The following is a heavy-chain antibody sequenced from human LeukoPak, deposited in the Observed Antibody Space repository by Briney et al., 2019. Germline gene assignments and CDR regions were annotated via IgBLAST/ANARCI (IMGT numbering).Heavy chain of an antibody. V-gene: IGHV1-18*01. CDR2: ISAYNGNT. Sequence: ASVKVSCKASGYTFTSYGISWVRQAPGQGLEWMGWISAYNGNTNYAQKLQGRVTMTTDTSTSTAYMELRSLRSDDTAVYYCARVGPLRYNWNYENYWGQGTLVTVSS. D-gene: IGHD1-7*01. CDR1: GYTFTSYG. J-gene: IGHJ4*02. CDR3: ARVGPLRYNWNYENY.